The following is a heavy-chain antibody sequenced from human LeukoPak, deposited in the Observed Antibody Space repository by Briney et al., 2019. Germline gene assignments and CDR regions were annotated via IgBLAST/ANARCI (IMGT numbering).Heavy chain of an antibody. J-gene: IGHJ4*02. V-gene: IGHV1-69*13. Sequence: GASVKVSCKASGGTCISYAISWVRQAPGQGLEWMGGIIPIFGTANYAQKFQGRVTITADGSTSTAYMELSSLRSEDTAVYYCARGPITTRSHFDYWGQGTLVTVSS. CDR1: GGTCISYA. CDR2: IIPIFGTA. CDR3: ARGPITTRSHFDY. D-gene: IGHD3-22*01.